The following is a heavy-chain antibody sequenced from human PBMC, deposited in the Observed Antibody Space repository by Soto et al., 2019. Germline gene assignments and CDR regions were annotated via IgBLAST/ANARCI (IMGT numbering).Heavy chain of an antibody. D-gene: IGHD3-3*01. CDR2: INHSGST. Sequence: PSETLSLTCAVYGGSFSGYYWSWIRQPPGKGLEWIGEINHSGSTNYNPSLKSRVTISVDTSKNQLSLKLSSVTAADTAVYYCARGAPYYDFWSGSIDYYGMDVWGQGTTVTFSS. CDR3: ARGAPYYDFWSGSIDYYGMDV. V-gene: IGHV4-34*01. CDR1: GGSFSGYY. J-gene: IGHJ6*02.